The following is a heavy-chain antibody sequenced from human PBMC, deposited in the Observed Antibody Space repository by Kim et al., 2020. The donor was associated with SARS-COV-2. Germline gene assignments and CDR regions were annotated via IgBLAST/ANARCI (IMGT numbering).Heavy chain of an antibody. CDR2: ISYRGST. J-gene: IGHJ5*02. CDR1: GGSLSYYY. Sequence: SETLSLTCTASGGSLSYYYWIWIRQSPGKRLEWIAFISYRGSTTYNPSLKSRVTMSLDKSKSQFSLRLTSVTAADTTVYYCARHVPSGWPPGRFDPRC. CDR3: ARHVPSGWPPGRFDP. V-gene: IGHV4-59*08. D-gene: IGHD6-19*01.